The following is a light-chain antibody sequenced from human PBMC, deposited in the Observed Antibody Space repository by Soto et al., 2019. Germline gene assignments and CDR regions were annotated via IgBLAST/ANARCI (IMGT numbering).Light chain of an antibody. CDR3: KQYIRWPLT. CDR1: QSVSSN. J-gene: IGKJ4*01. CDR2: GAS. V-gene: IGKV3-15*01. Sequence: EIVMTQSPATLSVSPGERATLSCRASQSVSSNLAWYQQKPGQAHSLLIYGASTRATGTQARFSGSGSGTEFTLTIRSLQSEDFAVYYCKQYIRWPLTFGGGTKVDIK.